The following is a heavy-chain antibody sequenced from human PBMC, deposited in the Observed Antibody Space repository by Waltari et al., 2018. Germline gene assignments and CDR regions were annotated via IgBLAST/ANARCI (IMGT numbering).Heavy chain of an antibody. CDR2: IHGRGRI. V-gene: IGHV4-4*02. J-gene: IGHJ4*02. D-gene: IGHD2-15*01. CDR1: L. Sequence: LWNLNLATPGDVRELFGQIHGRGRINFNPSFETRVTMSIDTSKNQFSLKVSSATAADTAVYYCARDRGRGLYLDSWGQGSLVTVS. CDR3: ARDRGRGLYLDS.